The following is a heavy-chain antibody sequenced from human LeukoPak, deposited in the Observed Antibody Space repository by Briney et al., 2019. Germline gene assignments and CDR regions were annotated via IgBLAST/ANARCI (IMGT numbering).Heavy chain of an antibody. J-gene: IGHJ4*02. Sequence: ASVKVSCKASGCTFTGYYMHWVRQAPGQGLEWMGWINPNSGGTNYAQKFQGRVTMTRDTSISTAYMELSRLRSDDTAVYYCARGYNGDYSFRHIDYWGQGTLVTVSS. CDR3: ARGYNGDYSFRHIDY. D-gene: IGHD4-17*01. CDR2: INPNSGGT. CDR1: GCTFTGYY. V-gene: IGHV1-2*02.